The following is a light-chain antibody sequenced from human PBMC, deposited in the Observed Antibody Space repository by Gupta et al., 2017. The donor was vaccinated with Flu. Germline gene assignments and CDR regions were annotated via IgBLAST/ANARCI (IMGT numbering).Light chain of an antibody. CDR1: QSVSSH. V-gene: IGKV3-11*01. Sequence: ATLSLSPGERATLSCRASQSVSSHLAWYQQRPGQAPRLLIYESSNRDTGIPARFSGSGSGTDFTLTISSREPEDFAVYYCQQRNDWSAITFGQGTRLEIK. CDR2: ESS. CDR3: QQRNDWSAIT. J-gene: IGKJ5*01.